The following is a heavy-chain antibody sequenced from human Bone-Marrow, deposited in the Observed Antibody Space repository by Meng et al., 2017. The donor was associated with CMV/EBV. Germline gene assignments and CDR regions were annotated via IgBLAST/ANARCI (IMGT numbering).Heavy chain of an antibody. CDR3: APGFRSWSGSYSS. J-gene: IGHJ4*02. Sequence: QVHLQQWGAGLLKPSEXLSLTCGVYGAPFSGYWSWVRQPPGKGLEWIGDITHSGSTNYNVSLKSRVTISIDTSKNQFSLKLSSVTATDTAVYYCAPGFRSWSGSYSSWGQGTLVTVSS. D-gene: IGHD1-26*01. CDR2: ITHSGST. V-gene: IGHV4-34*01. CDR1: GAPFSGY.